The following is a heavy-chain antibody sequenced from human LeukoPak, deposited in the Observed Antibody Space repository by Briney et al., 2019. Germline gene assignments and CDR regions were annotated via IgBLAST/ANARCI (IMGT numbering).Heavy chain of an antibody. J-gene: IGHJ4*02. V-gene: IGHV5-51*01. CDR2: IYPGDSDT. CDR3: ARTYYYDSSGSRAYDY. CDR1: GYSFTSYW. D-gene: IGHD3-22*01. Sequence: GESLKISCKGSGYSFTSYWIGWVSQMPGKGLEWMGIIYPGDSDTRYSPSFQGQVTISADKSISTAYLQWSSLKASDTAMYYCARTYYYDSSGSRAYDYWGQGTLVTVSS.